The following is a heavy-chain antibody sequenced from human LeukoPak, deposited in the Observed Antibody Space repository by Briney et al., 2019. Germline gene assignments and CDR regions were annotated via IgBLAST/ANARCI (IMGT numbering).Heavy chain of an antibody. CDR3: ARDLMITFGGVIVSPLI. D-gene: IGHD3-16*02. CDR2: ISSSSSTI. Sequence: GGSLRLSCAASGFTFSSYSMNWVRQAPGKGLEWVSYISSSSSTIYYADSVKGRFTISRDNAKNSLYLQMNSLGAEDTAVYYCARDLMITFGGVIVSPLIWGQGTLVTVSS. J-gene: IGHJ4*02. CDR1: GFTFSSYS. V-gene: IGHV3-48*01.